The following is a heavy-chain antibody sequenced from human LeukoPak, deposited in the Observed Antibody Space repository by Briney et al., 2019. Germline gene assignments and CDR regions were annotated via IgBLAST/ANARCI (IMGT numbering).Heavy chain of an antibody. CDR2: IYTGGST. CDR3: TRIPKTTYFDY. J-gene: IGHJ4*02. D-gene: IGHD4-17*01. V-gene: IGHV3-53*01. Sequence: GGSLRLSCAASGFTVSSKYMSWVRQAPGKGLEWVSVIYTGGSTDYADSVKGRFTISRDNSENTLHLQMNSLRAEDTAVYYCTRIPKTTYFDYWGQGTLVTVSS. CDR1: GFTVSSKY.